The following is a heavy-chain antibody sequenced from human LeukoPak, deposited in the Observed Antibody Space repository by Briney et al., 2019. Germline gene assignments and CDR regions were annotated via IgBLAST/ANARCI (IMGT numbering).Heavy chain of an antibody. CDR1: GFTFEDHA. CDR3: AKDSGSYVFDY. J-gene: IGHJ4*02. CDR2: INGNGGST. D-gene: IGHD1-26*01. V-gene: IGHV3-20*04. Sequence: TGGSLRLSCAASGFTFEDHAMNWVRQVPGKGLEWVSGINGNGGSTGYADSVKGRFTISRDNAKNTLYLQMNSLRAEDTAVYYCAKDSGSYVFDYWGQGTLVTVSS.